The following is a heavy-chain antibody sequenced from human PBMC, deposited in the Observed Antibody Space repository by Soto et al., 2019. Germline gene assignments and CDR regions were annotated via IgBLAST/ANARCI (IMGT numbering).Heavy chain of an antibody. J-gene: IGHJ4*02. CDR1: GFSLRTTGVG. D-gene: IGHD3-16*01. V-gene: IGHV2-5*01. Sequence: QITLKESGPTLVEPTQTLTLTCTYSGFSLRTTGVGVGWIRQPPGKALEWLGIIYWNDDKRYSPSLKNRFTLTSDISKCQVVLTMTNMDPVDTATYYCAHTWGLPFDYWGQGTLVMVSS. CDR2: IYWNDDK. CDR3: AHTWGLPFDY.